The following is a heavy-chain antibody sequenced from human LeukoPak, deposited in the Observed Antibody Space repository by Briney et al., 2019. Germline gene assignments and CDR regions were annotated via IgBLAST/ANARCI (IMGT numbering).Heavy chain of an antibody. CDR1: GGSISSYY. V-gene: IGHV4-59*01. D-gene: IGHD6-19*01. CDR2: IYYSGST. Sequence: PSQTLSLTCTVSGGSISSYYWSWIRQPPGKGLEWIGYIYYSGSTNYNPSLKSRVTISVDTSKNQFSLKLSSVTAADTAVYYCARGTVARISRYPNYFDYWGQGTLVTVSS. CDR3: ARGTVARISRYPNYFDY. J-gene: IGHJ4*02.